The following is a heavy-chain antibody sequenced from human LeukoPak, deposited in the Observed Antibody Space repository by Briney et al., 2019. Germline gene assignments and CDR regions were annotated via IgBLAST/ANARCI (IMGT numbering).Heavy chain of an antibody. D-gene: IGHD1-20*01. CDR1: GGSISSGSYY. CDR2: IYTSGST. V-gene: IGHV4-61*02. CDR3: ARGWITGTFYYYYGMDV. J-gene: IGHJ6*02. Sequence: SETLSLTCTVSGGSISSGSYYWSWIRQPAGKGLEWIGRIYTSGSTNYNPSLKSRVTIPVDTSKNQFSLKLSSVTAADTAVYYCARGWITGTFYYYYGMDVWGQGTTVTVSS.